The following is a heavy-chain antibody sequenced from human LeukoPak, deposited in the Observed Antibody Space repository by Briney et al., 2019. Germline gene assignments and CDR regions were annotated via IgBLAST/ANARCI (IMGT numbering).Heavy chain of an antibody. CDR3: ARDGDSSGWQTAEYFQH. CDR1: GFTVSSNY. CDR2: IYSGGST. D-gene: IGHD6-19*01. J-gene: IGHJ1*01. V-gene: IGHV3-66*01. Sequence: GGSLRLSCAASGFTVSSNYMSWVRQAPGKGLEWVSVIYSGGSTYYADSVKGRFTISRDNSKNTLYLQMNSLRAEDTAVYYCARDGDSSGWQTAEYFQHWGQGTLVTVSS.